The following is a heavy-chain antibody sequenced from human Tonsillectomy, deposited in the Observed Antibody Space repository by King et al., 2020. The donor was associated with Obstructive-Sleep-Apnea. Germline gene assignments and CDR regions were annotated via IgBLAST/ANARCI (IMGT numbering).Heavy chain of an antibody. J-gene: IGHJ5*02. CDR2: ISWNSGSI. CDR3: AKDATGYSSSWPNWFDP. D-gene: IGHD6-13*01. V-gene: IGHV3-9*01. CDR1: GFTFDDYA. Sequence: VQLVESGGGLVQPGRSLRLSCAASGFTFDDYAMHCVRQAPGKGLEWVSGISWNSGSIGYADSVKGRFTISRDNAKNSLYLQMNSLRAEDTALYYCAKDATGYSSSWPNWFDPWGQGTLVTVSS.